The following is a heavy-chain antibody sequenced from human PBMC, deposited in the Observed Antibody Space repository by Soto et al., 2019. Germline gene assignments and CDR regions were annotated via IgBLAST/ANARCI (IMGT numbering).Heavy chain of an antibody. CDR3: ARDMRDGYYYDSSGYYRSLDY. Sequence: GGSLRLSCAASGFTFSSYWMSWVRQAPGKGLEWVANIKQDGSEKYYVDSVKGRFTISRDNAKNSLYLQMNSLRAEDTAVYYCARDMRDGYYYDSSGYYRSLDYWGQGTLVTVSS. D-gene: IGHD3-22*01. J-gene: IGHJ4*02. V-gene: IGHV3-7*01. CDR1: GFTFSSYW. CDR2: IKQDGSEK.